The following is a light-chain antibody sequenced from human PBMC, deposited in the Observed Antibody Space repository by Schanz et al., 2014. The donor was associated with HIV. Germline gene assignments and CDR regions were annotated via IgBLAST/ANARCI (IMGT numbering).Light chain of an antibody. J-gene: IGLJ3*02. Sequence: QSVLAQPPSVSGAPGQRVTISCTGSSSNIGAGYDVHWYKQLPETAPKLLIFGNNNRPSGVPDRYSGSKSGTSASLAISGLQSEDEADYYCAAWDDSLNGRLFGGGTKLTVL. CDR2: GNN. V-gene: IGLV1-40*01. CDR3: AAWDDSLNGRL. CDR1: SSNIGAGYD.